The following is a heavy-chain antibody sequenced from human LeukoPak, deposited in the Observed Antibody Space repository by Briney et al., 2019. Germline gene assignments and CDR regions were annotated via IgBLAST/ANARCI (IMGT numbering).Heavy chain of an antibody. D-gene: IGHD4-17*01. Sequence: ASVKVSCKVSGYNLTELSMHWVRQAPGKGLEWMGGFDPEDGETIYAQKFQGRVTMTEDTSTDTAYMELSSLRSEDTAVYYCATNIDYGDYRAFDIWGQGTMVTVSS. J-gene: IGHJ3*02. CDR1: GYNLTELS. CDR2: FDPEDGET. CDR3: ATNIDYGDYRAFDI. V-gene: IGHV1-24*01.